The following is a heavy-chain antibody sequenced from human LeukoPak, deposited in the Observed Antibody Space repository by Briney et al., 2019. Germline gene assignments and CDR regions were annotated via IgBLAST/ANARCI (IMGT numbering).Heavy chain of an antibody. CDR1: GFTFSAET. CDR3: ARGNTGTGDY. Sequence: GGSLRLSCAASGFTFSAETMTWVRQAPGKGPEWLSDISASSAAIHSADSVKGRFTISRDNAKNSLYLQMNSLRADDTAVYYCARGNTGTGDYWGQGTLVTVSS. CDR2: ISASSAAI. V-gene: IGHV3-48*01. J-gene: IGHJ4*02. D-gene: IGHD1/OR15-1a*01.